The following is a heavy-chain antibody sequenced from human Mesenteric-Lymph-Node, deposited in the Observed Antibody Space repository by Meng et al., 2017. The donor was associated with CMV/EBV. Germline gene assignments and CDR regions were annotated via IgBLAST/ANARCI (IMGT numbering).Heavy chain of an antibody. CDR2: ISYDGSNK. CDR1: GFTFSDYY. Sequence: GESLKISCAASGFTFSDYYMNWVRQAPGKGLEWVAVISYDGSNKFYADSVKGRFTISRDNSKNTLFLQMNSLRAEDTAVYYCARHDCSTPSCPLYYYGMDVWGQGTTVTVSS. V-gene: IGHV3-30-3*01. D-gene: IGHD2-2*01. CDR3: ARHDCSTPSCPLYYYGMDV. J-gene: IGHJ6*02.